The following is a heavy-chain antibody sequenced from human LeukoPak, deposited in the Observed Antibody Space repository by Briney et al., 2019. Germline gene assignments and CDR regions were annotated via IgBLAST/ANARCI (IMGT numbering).Heavy chain of an antibody. V-gene: IGHV1-46*01. D-gene: IGHD3-10*01. CDR1: GYTFTSYY. Sequence: ASVKVSCKASGYTFTSYYMHWVRQAPGQGLEWMGIINPSGGSTSYAQKFQGRVTMTRDTSTSTVYMELSSLRSEDTAVYYCARAPMVRGGPGNGMDVWGQGTTVTVSS. CDR2: INPSGGST. CDR3: ARAPMVRGGPGNGMDV. J-gene: IGHJ6*02.